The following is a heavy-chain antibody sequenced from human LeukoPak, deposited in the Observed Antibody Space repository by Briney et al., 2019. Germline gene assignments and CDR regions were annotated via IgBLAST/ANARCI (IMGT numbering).Heavy chain of an antibody. CDR1: GFTFSFYM. J-gene: IGHJ4*02. D-gene: IGHD1/OR15-1a*01. Sequence: GGSLRLSCTASGFTFSFYMMNWVRQAPGKGLEWVSSISTSSSHIYYADSLKGRVTVSRDNAKNSLYLQMNNLRAEDTAVYYCARADNWNNKPFDLWGPGTLVTVSS. CDR3: ARADNWNNKPFDL. V-gene: IGHV3-21*01. CDR2: ISTSSSHI.